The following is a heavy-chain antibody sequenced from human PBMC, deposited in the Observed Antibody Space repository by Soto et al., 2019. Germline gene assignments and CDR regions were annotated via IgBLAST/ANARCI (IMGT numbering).Heavy chain of an antibody. D-gene: IGHD3-10*01. Sequence: QVQLVESGGGVVQPGRSLRLSCAAYGFTFSSHGIHWVRQAPGKGLEWVAVIWNDGSNKYYVDSVKGRFTISRDNSKNTLYLQMNSLRVEDTAVYYCAIDAGSGIWYFDLWGRGTLVTVSS. V-gene: IGHV3-33*01. CDR3: AIDAGSGIWYFDL. CDR1: GFTFSSHG. CDR2: IWNDGSNK. J-gene: IGHJ2*01.